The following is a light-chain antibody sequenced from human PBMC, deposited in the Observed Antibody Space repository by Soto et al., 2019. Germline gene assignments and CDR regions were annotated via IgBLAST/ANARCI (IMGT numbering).Light chain of an antibody. CDR1: QSVSSSY. J-gene: IGKJ5*01. CDR3: QEHGSSPPLT. CDR2: GAS. V-gene: IGKV3-20*01. Sequence: EIVLTQSPGTLSLSPGERATLSCRASQSVSSSYLAWYQQKPGQAPRLLIYGASSRATGIPDRFSGSGSGTDFTITISRLKSQDFAVYYCQEHGSSPPLTFGQRTRLQIK.